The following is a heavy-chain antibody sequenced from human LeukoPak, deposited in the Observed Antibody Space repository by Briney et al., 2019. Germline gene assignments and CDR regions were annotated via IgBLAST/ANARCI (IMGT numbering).Heavy chain of an antibody. V-gene: IGHV4-39*01. D-gene: IGHD2-8*01. Sequence: SETLSLTCTVSGASINNEILYWGWIRQPPGKGLDWIADIYSTGSTYYNPSLKSRVTISVDTSKNQFSLKLSSVTAADTAVYYCARRHCIDGLCPFDYWGQGTLVTVSS. CDR1: GASINNEILY. CDR2: IYSTGST. CDR3: ARRHCIDGLCPFDY. J-gene: IGHJ4*02.